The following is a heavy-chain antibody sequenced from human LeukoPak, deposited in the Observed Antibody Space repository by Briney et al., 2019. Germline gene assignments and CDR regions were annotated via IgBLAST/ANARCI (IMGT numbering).Heavy chain of an antibody. V-gene: IGHV3-23*01. CDR3: AKDKAMYIYTSSYNWLDP. Sequence: GGSLRLSCAASGFTFSSYGMTWVRQAPGKGLEWVAGISGSGGRTYYTDSVKGRFTVSRDNSKNTLFLQMNSLRAEDTAIYYCAKDKAMYIYTSSYNWLDPWGQGTLVTVSS. D-gene: IGHD2-2*02. CDR2: ISGSGGRT. CDR1: GFTFSSYG. J-gene: IGHJ5*02.